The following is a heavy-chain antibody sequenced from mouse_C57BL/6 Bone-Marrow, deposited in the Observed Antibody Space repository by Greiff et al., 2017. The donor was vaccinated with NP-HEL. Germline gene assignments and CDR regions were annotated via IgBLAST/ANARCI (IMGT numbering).Heavy chain of an antibody. CDR1: GYTFTSYW. V-gene: IGHV1-55*01. Sequence: QVQLQQPGAELVKPGASVKMSCKASGYTFTSYWITWVKQRPGQGLEWIGDIYTGSGSTYYNEKFKSKATLTVDTSSSTAYMQLSSLTSEDSAVYYCARGTIVTTCFDYWGKGTTLTVSS. J-gene: IGHJ2*01. CDR2: IYTGSGST. CDR3: ARGTIVTTCFDY. D-gene: IGHD2-5*01.